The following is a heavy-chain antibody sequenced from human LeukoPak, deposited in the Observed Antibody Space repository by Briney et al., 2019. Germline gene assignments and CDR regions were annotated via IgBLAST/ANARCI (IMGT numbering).Heavy chain of an antibody. CDR1: GFTFNKYT. J-gene: IGHJ4*02. V-gene: IGHV3-21*01. CDR3: ARDLAAD. D-gene: IGHD6-13*01. CDR2: ITSSSSYI. Sequence: GGSLRLSCAASGFTFNKYTMNWVRQAPGKGLEWVSSITSSSSYIYYADSVKGRFTISRDNAKNSLHLQMNSLRAEDTAVYYCARDLAADWGQGTLVTVSS.